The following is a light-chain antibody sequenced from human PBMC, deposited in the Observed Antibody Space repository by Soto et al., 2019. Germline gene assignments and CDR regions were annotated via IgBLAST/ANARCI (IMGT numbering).Light chain of an antibody. CDR2: AAS. Sequence: IQMTQSPSTLSASVGELVTIHCRYSQSISSWLAWYQQKPGKAPKLLIYAASTLQSGVPSRFSGSGSGTDFTLTISSLQPEDFATYYCQQLNSYPPWTFGQGTKVDI. J-gene: IGKJ1*01. CDR3: QQLNSYPPWT. V-gene: IGKV1-5*01. CDR1: QSISSW.